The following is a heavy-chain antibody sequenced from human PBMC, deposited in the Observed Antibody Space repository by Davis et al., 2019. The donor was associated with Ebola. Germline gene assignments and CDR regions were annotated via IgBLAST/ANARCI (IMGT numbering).Heavy chain of an antibody. D-gene: IGHD1-20*01. CDR1: GYTFTSYD. V-gene: IGHV1-8*01. CDR3: ARLTGIPFDP. Sequence: ASVKVSCKASGYTFTSYDINWVRQATGQGLEWMGWMNPNSGNTGYAQKFQGRVTITADKSTSTAYMELSSLRSEDTAVYYCARLTGIPFDPWGQGTLVTVSS. J-gene: IGHJ5*02. CDR2: MNPNSGNT.